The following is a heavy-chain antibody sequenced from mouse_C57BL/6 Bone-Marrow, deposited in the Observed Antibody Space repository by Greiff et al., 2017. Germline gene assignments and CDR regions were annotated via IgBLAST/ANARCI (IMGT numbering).Heavy chain of an antibody. V-gene: IGHV1-82*01. J-gene: IGHJ2*01. Sequence: VKLVESGPELVKPGASVKISCKASGYAFSSSWMNWVKQRPGKGLEWIGRIYPGDGDTNYNGKFKGKATLTADKSSSTAYMQLSSLTSEDSAVYFCARNGVYYYGSSYFDYWGQGTTLTVSS. CDR1: GYAFSSSW. CDR2: IYPGDGDT. D-gene: IGHD1-1*01. CDR3: ARNGVYYYGSSYFDY.